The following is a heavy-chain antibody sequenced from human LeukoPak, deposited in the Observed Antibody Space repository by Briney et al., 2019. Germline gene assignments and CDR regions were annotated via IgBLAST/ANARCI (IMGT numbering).Heavy chain of an antibody. J-gene: IGHJ4*02. CDR3: AREIKYYYDSSGYLRFDY. CDR1: EFTFSSYS. Sequence: GGSLRLSCAASEFTFSSYSMNWVRQAPGQGLEWVSSISSSSSYIYYAHSVKGRFTISRDNAKNSVYLQMNSLRAEDTAVYYCAREIKYYYDSSGYLRFDYWGQGTLVTVSS. CDR2: ISSSSSYI. D-gene: IGHD3-22*01. V-gene: IGHV3-21*01.